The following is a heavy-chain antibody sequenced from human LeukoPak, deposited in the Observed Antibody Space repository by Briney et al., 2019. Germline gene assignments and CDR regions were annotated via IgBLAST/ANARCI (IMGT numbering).Heavy chain of an antibody. CDR2: IKEEGRTT. CDR3: ARDSPAGTSWRSEPTFDY. CDR1: GFSFRSFW. J-gene: IGHJ4*02. D-gene: IGHD2-2*01. V-gene: IGHV3-7*01. Sequence: GGSLRLSCAASGFSFRSFWMSWVRQAPGKGLEWVADIKEEGRTTYYVDSVKGRFTISRDNAKNTLYLQMNSLRAEDTAVYYCARDSPAGTSWRSEPTFDYWGQGTLDTVTS.